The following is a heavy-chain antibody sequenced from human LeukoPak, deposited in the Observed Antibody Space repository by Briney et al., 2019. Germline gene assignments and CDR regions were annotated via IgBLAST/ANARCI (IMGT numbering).Heavy chain of an antibody. CDR3: ASYTPWYFDL. CDR1: GGSISSYY. J-gene: IGHJ2*01. CDR2: IYYSGST. Sequence: SETLSLTCTVSGGSISSYYWSWIRQPPGKGLEWIGYIYYSGSTNYNPSLRSRVTISVDTSKNQFSLKLSSVTAADTAVYYCASYTPWYFDLWGRGTLVTVSS. V-gene: IGHV4-59*01.